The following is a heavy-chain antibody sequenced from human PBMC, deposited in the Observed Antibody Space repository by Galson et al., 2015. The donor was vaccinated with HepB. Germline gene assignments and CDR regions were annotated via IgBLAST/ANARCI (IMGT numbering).Heavy chain of an antibody. CDR1: GDSVSSNSAA. V-gene: IGHV6-1*01. CDR3: AREVGYSSGWYQGYNYGMDV. J-gene: IGHJ6*02. CDR2: TYYRSKWYN. D-gene: IGHD6-19*01. Sequence: CAISGDSVSSNSAAWNWIRQSPSRGLEWLGRTYYRSKWYNDYAVSVKSRITINPDTSKNQLSLQLNSVTPEDTAVYYCAREVGYSSGWYQGYNYGMDVWGQGTTVTVSS.